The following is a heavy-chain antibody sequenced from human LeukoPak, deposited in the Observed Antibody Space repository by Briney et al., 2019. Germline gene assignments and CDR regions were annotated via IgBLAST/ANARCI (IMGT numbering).Heavy chain of an antibody. CDR3: AKDRFGDYFSLFDS. CDR1: GFTFRSYA. V-gene: IGHV3-23*01. J-gene: IGHJ4*02. D-gene: IGHD4-17*01. Sequence: GGSLRLSCAASGFTFRSYAMTWVRQAPGKGLEWVSTISGSGDSTYYADSVKGRFTISRDNSKNTLYLQMNSLRAEDTAVYYCAKDRFGDYFSLFDSWGQGTLVTVSS. CDR2: ISGSGDST.